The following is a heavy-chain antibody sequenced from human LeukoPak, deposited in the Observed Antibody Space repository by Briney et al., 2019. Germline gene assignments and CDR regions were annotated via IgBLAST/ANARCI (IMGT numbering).Heavy chain of an antibody. J-gene: IGHJ6*02. CDR1: GYTLTELS. CDR3: ATFGESSGYSWVGHYYYGMDV. V-gene: IGHV1-24*01. D-gene: IGHD3-22*01. Sequence: GASVKVSCKVSGYTLTELSMHWVRQAPGKGLEWMGGFDPEDGETIYAQKFQGRVTMTEDTSTDTAYMELSSLRSEDTAVYYCATFGESSGYSWVGHYYYGMDVWGQGTTVTVSS. CDR2: FDPEDGET.